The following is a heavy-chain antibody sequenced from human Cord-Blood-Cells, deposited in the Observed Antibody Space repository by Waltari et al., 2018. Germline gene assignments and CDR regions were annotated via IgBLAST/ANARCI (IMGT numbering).Heavy chain of an antibody. V-gene: IGHV4-38-2*02. Sequence: QVQLQASGPGLVTPSETLSLPCTVSGYPISSGYYWGWIRQPPGKGLEWIGSIYHSGSTYYNPSLKSRVTISVDTSKNQFSLKLSSVTAADTAVYYCARVSWVEMASYWGQGTLVTVSS. J-gene: IGHJ4*02. CDR1: GYPISSGYY. CDR3: ARVSWVEMASY. CDR2: IYHSGST. D-gene: IGHD1-26*01.